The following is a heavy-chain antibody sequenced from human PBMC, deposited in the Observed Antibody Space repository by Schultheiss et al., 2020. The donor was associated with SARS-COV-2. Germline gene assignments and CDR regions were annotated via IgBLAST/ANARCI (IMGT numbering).Heavy chain of an antibody. CDR2: IYYSGST. CDR3: ARRGQQLVWGAFDI. CDR1: GYSISSGYY. D-gene: IGHD6-13*01. J-gene: IGHJ3*02. Sequence: SETLSLTCAVSGYSISSGYYWGWIRQPPGKGLEWIGSIYYSGSTNYNPSLKSRVTISVDTSKNQFSLKLSSVTAADTAVYYCARRGQQLVWGAFDIWGQGTMVTVSS. V-gene: IGHV4-38-2*01.